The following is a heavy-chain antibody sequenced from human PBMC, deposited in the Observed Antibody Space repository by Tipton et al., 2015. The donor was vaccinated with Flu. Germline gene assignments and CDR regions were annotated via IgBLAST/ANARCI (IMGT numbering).Heavy chain of an antibody. D-gene: IGHD6-19*01. Sequence: QLVQSGAEVKKPGASVKVSCKASGYTFTYYGVSWVRQAPGQGLEWMGWISAYNGNTNYAQKYQGRVTMTTDTSTNTAYMELRSLRSEGTAVYYGARELRIAGAGTGWFGPWGQGTLVTVST. CDR1: GYTFTYYG. J-gene: IGHJ5*02. CDR2: ISAYNGNT. CDR3: ARELRIAGAGTGWFGP. V-gene: IGHV1-18*01.